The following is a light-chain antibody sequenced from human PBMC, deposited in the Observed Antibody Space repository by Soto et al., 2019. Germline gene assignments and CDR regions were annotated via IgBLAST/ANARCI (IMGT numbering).Light chain of an antibody. Sequence: EIVMTQSAAAVSVSPGERATLSCRASQSVSRNLAWYQQKPGQAPRLLIYDASTRATGTPARFSGSGSGTKFTLSISSLQSEDFAVYYCQQYNNWPITFGQGTRLEI. J-gene: IGKJ5*01. CDR2: DAS. CDR1: QSVSRN. V-gene: IGKV3D-15*01. CDR3: QQYNNWPIT.